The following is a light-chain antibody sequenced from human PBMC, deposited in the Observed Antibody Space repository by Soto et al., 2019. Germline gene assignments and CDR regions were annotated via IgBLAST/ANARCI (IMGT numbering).Light chain of an antibody. CDR2: SDN. Sequence: QSVLTQPPSASGTPGQRVTISCSGSFSNVGINTVNWYQQLPGTAPTLLIYSDNQRPSGVPDRFSGSKSGTSASLAISGLQSEDAADYYCASWDDSLNGVVFGGGTKVTVL. CDR3: ASWDDSLNGVV. V-gene: IGLV1-44*01. J-gene: IGLJ2*01. CDR1: FSNVGINT.